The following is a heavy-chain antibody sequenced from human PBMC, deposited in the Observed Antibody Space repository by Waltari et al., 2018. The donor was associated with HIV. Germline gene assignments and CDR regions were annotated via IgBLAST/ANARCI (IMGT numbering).Heavy chain of an antibody. D-gene: IGHD1-26*01. V-gene: IGHV4-59*01. Sequence: QVQLQESGPGLVKPSETLSITCTVSGGSISSYYWSWIRQPPGKGLEWIGYIYYSGSTNYNPSLKSRVTISVDTSKNQFSLKLSSVTAADTAVYYCARAVVGATSPFDYWGQGTLVTVSS. CDR2: IYYSGST. CDR3: ARAVVGATSPFDY. J-gene: IGHJ4*02. CDR1: GGSISSYY.